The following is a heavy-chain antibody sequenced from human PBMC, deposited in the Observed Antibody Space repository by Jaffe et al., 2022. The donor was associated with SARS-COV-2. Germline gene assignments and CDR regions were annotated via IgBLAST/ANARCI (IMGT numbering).Heavy chain of an antibody. D-gene: IGHD1-26*01. V-gene: IGHV4-61*02. CDR2: IYTSGST. J-gene: IGHJ3*01. CDR3: ARGGKADEAPL. Sequence: QVQLQESGPGLVKPSQTLSLTCTVSGGSISSGSYYWSWIRQPAGKGLEWIGRIYTSGSTNYNPSLKSRVTISVDTSKNQFSLKLSSVTAADTAVYYCARGGKADEAPLWGQGTMVTVSS. CDR1: GGSISSGSYY.